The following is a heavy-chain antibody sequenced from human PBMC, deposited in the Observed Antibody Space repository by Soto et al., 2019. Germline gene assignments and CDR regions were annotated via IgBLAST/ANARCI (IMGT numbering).Heavy chain of an antibody. J-gene: IGHJ6*02. D-gene: IGHD3-3*01. CDR1: GFTFSSYG. CDR2: ISYDGSNK. V-gene: IGHV3-30*18. CDR3: AKWNFWSGSHYYYYGMDV. Sequence: QVQLVESGGGVVQPGRSLRLSCAASGFTFSSYGMHWVRQAPGKGLEWVAVISYDGSNKYYADSVKGRFTISRDNSKNTLYLQMNSLRAEDTAVYYCAKWNFWSGSHYYYYGMDVWGQGTTVTVSS.